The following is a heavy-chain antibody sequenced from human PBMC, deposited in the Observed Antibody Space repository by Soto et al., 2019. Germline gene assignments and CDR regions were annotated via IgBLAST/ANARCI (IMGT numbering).Heavy chain of an antibody. D-gene: IGHD3-16*01. CDR3: ARAVEGAMHDYVWGSVFDP. V-gene: IGHV1-69*01. Sequence: QVQLVQSGAEVKKPGSSVKVSCKASGGTFSSYAISWVRQAPGQGLEWMGGIIPIFGTANYAQKFQGRVTITADESTSTAYMELSSLRSEDTAVYYCARAVEGAMHDYVWGSVFDPWGQGTLVTVSS. CDR1: GGTFSSYA. J-gene: IGHJ5*02. CDR2: IIPIFGTA.